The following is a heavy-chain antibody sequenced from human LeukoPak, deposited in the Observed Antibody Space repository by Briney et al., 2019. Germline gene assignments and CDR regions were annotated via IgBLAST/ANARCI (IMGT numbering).Heavy chain of an antibody. V-gene: IGHV4-30-4*08. D-gene: IGHD6-6*01. J-gene: IGHJ4*02. CDR3: ASSSIAARNLDY. Sequence: PSQTLSLTCTVSGGSISSGDYYWSWIRQPPGKGLEWIGYIYYSGSTYYNPSLKSRVTISVDTSKNQFSLKLSSVTAADTAVYYCASSSIAARNLDYWGQGTLVTVSS. CDR1: GGSISSGDYY. CDR2: IYYSGST.